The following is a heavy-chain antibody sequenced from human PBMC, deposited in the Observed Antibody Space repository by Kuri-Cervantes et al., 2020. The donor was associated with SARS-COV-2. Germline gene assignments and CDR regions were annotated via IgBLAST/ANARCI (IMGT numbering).Heavy chain of an antibody. Sequence: GESLKISCAASGFTFSTYDMYWVRQAPGKGLEWVAFIWNDGSNKYYADSVKGRFTISRDNSKNTLYLQMDSLRGDDTAVYYCARGCAWELLCAFDFWGQGTLVTVSS. CDR2: IWNDGSNK. CDR1: GFTFSTYD. J-gene: IGHJ3*01. CDR3: ARGCAWELLCAFDF. D-gene: IGHD1-26*01. V-gene: IGHV3-33*08.